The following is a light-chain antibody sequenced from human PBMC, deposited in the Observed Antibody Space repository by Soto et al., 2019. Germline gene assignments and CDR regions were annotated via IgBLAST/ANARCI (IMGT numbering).Light chain of an antibody. CDR3: QQYHNWLREWT. V-gene: IGKV3-15*01. Sequence: EFVMTPSPSTLSFYPVHISPLSYRPRQNIISNLAWYQRKPGKAPRVLSYGASTRATGIPARFSGSGSGTEFTLTISSLQSEDFAVYYCQQYHNWLREWTFGQGTKVDIK. J-gene: IGKJ1*01. CDR2: GAS. CDR1: QNIISN.